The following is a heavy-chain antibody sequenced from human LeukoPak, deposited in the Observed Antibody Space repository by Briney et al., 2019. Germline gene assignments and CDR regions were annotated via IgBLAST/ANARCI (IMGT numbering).Heavy chain of an antibody. D-gene: IGHD3-10*01. V-gene: IGHV3-30*18. Sequence: GGALRLSWAASGXTFSSYGMHWVRQAPGKGLEWVGVISYDGRNKYYADSVKGRFIISRDDSKTTVYLQMNSLRAEDTAVYYCAKDRGSGYFDYGGQGTLVTVSS. J-gene: IGHJ4*02. CDR3: AKDRGSGYFDY. CDR1: GXTFSSYG. CDR2: ISYDGRNK.